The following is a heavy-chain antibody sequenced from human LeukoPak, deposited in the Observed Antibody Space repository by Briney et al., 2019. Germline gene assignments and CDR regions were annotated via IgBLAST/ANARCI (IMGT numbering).Heavy chain of an antibody. J-gene: IGHJ6*03. CDR1: GFTFSSYG. Sequence: GGSLRLSCVASGFTFSSYGMHWVRQAPGKGLEWVAFIRYDGSNEYYADTVKGRFTISRDNSKNTLYLQKTSLRVEDTAVYYCAKEGPGSYYYMDVWGKGTTVT. CDR3: AKEGPGSYYYMDV. D-gene: IGHD1-14*01. V-gene: IGHV3-30*02. CDR2: IRYDGSNE.